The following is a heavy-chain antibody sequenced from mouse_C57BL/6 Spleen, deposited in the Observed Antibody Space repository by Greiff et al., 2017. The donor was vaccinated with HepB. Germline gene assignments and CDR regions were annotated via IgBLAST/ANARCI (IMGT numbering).Heavy chain of an antibody. CDR3: AYHTRSHERYFDV. Sequence: QVQLQQPGAELVMPGASVKLSCKASGYTFTSYWMHWVKQRPGQGLEWIGEIDPSDSYTNYNQKFKGKSTLTVDKSSSTAYMQLSSLTSEDSAVYYCAYHTRSHERYFDVWGTGTTVTVSS. J-gene: IGHJ1*03. D-gene: IGHD2-12*01. CDR1: GYTFTSYW. V-gene: IGHV1-69*01. CDR2: IDPSDSYT.